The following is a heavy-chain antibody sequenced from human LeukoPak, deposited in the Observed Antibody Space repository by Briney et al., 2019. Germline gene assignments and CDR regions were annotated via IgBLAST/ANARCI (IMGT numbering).Heavy chain of an antibody. CDR3: ARGDIALDY. V-gene: IGHV6-1*01. J-gene: IGHJ4*02. D-gene: IGHD5-12*01. CDR2: TYYKSKWSS. Sequence: SQTLSLTCAISGDSLSSNSAVWNLIRQSPSRGLEWLGRTYYKSKWSSDFAISVKSRITINPDTSKNQFSLHLNSVTPEDTAVYYCARGDIALDYWGQGTLVTVSS. CDR1: GDSLSSNSAV.